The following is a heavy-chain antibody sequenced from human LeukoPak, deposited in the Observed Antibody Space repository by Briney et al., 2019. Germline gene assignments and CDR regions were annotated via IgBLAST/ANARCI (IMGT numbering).Heavy chain of an antibody. CDR2: IYYGEST. CDR1: GCSISSYY. J-gene: IGHJ5*02. D-gene: IGHD2-15*01. Sequence: SETLSLTCTVSGCSISSYYWSWIRQPPGQGLEWIGYIYYGESTNYTPPLQRRVTISVDTSKNHFSLKLSSVTAAETAVYYCARHRYCSGCSCYSGAWFDPWGQGTLVTVSS. CDR3: ARHRYCSGCSCYSGAWFDP. V-gene: IGHV4-59*08.